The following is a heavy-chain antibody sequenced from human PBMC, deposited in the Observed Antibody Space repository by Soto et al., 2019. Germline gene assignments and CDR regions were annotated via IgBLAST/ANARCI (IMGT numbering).Heavy chain of an antibody. Sequence: QVQLQQWGAGLLKPSETLSLTCAVYGGSFRGYYWRWIRQPPGKGLEWVGEINHGGSTNYKPSLKSRVTRSVDPSRNQFALKLGSVTAADTAAYYCAGDLHDGDYGAAHYWGQGTMDTVSS. CDR1: GGSFRGYY. CDR2: INHGGST. J-gene: IGHJ4*02. D-gene: IGHD4-17*01. CDR3: AGDLHDGDYGAAHY. V-gene: IGHV4-34*01.